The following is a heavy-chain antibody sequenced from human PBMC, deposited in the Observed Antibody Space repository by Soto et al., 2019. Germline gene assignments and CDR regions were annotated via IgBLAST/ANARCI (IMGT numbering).Heavy chain of an antibody. CDR3: TRDRDWAFDY. D-gene: IGHD2-21*02. CDR2: ISSTYEI. Sequence: GGSLRLSCVVSGFTFSSNHVNWVRQAPGKGLEWISYISSTYEIWYADSVKGRFTISRDNGRNSLFLQMSSLRDEDTAVYYCTRDRDWAFDYWGLGTLVTVSS. CDR1: GFTFSSNH. V-gene: IGHV3-48*02. J-gene: IGHJ4*02.